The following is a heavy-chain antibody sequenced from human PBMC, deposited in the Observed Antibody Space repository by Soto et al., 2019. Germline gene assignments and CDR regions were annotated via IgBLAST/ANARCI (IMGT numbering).Heavy chain of an antibody. CDR3: ARYRREAVAGYTLDN. J-gene: IGHJ4*02. V-gene: IGHV4-59*01. D-gene: IGHD6-13*01. Sequence: SETLSLTCTVSGGSISSNYWTWIRQPPGKGLEWIGYVYNSGSTNYNPSLKRRVTISEDTSKSQYSLKVKSMTAADTAVYYCARYRREAVAGYTLDNWGQGILVTVSS. CDR2: VYNSGST. CDR1: GGSISSNY.